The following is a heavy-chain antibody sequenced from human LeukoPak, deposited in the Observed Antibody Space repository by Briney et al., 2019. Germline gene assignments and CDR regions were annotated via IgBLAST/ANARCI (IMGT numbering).Heavy chain of an antibody. CDR3: ESNRLDYYDSSGYYSGPYYYYGMDV. CDR2: ISAYNGNT. CDR1: VYTFTSYG. Sequence: GASVKVSCKASVYTFTSYGISWVRQAPGQGLEWMGWISAYNGNTNYAQKLQGRVTMTTDTSTSTAYMELRSLRSDDTAVYYCESNRLDYYDSSGYYSGPYYYYGMDVWGQGTTVTVSS. J-gene: IGHJ6*02. D-gene: IGHD3-22*01. V-gene: IGHV1-18*01.